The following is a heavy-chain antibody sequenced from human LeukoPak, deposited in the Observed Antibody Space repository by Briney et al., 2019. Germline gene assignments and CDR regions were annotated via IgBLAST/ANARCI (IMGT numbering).Heavy chain of an antibody. CDR2: IFPIDSET. V-gene: IGHV5-51*01. Sequence: GESLKISCKASGYSFFSDWIAWVRQMPGKGLEWMGIIFPIDSETTYSPSFQGQVTISADKSISTAYLQWSSLKASDTAMYYCTRGCSGGSCSRDAMDVWGQGTMVTVSS. CDR1: GYSFFSDW. D-gene: IGHD2-15*01. J-gene: IGHJ6*02. CDR3: TRGCSGGSCSRDAMDV.